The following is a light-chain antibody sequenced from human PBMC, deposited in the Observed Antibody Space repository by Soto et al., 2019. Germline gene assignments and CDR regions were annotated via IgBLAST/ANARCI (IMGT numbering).Light chain of an antibody. Sequence: DIVMTQSPDSLAVSLGERATINCKSSQSVFYSPKNKNYLAWYQQKPGQPPKLLIYWASTRESGVPDRFSGSGSGNEFTITISSLQAEDVAVYYCEQYYATPLTFGPGTKVDIK. CDR2: WAS. CDR3: EQYYATPLT. V-gene: IGKV4-1*01. CDR1: QSVFYSPKNKNY. J-gene: IGKJ3*01.